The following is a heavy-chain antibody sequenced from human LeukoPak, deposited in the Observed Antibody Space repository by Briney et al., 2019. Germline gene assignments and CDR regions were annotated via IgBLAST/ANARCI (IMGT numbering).Heavy chain of an antibody. V-gene: IGHV3-66*04. D-gene: IGHD5-24*01. CDR2: HYSGGST. Sequence: GGSLRLSCAASGFTFSNYDMSWVRQAPGKGLEWVSIHYSGGSTYYADSVKGRFIISRDDSKNTVYLQMNSLRAEDTAVYYCARQRWLQAGFDPWGQGTLVTVSS. J-gene: IGHJ5*02. CDR1: GFTFSNYD. CDR3: ARQRWLQAGFDP.